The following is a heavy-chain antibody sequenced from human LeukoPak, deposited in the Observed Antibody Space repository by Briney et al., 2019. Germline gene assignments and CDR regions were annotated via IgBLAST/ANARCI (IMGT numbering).Heavy chain of an antibody. CDR1: VGTFSSYA. V-gene: IGHV1-69*01. J-gene: IGHJ6*03. CDR2: IIPIFGTA. CDR3: ARETTVTTGYYYYMDV. Sequence: ASVKVSCKASVGTFSSYAISWVRQAPGQGLEWMGGIIPIFGTANYAQRFQGRVTITADESTSTAYMELSSLRSEDTAVYYCARETTVTTGYYYYMDVWGKGTTVTVSS. D-gene: IGHD4-17*01.